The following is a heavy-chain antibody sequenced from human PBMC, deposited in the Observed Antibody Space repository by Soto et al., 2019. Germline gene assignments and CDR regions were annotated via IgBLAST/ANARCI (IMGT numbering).Heavy chain of an antibody. CDR3: ANDFWSEYR. J-gene: IGHJ4*02. V-gene: IGHV3-21*06. Sequence: GGSMRLSCVASEFIFSSYRMHWVRQAPGKGLEWVSSISSSSNNINYVDSVKGRFTISRDNAKTSMYLQMNSLRAEDTAVYYCANDFWSEYRWGQGTLVTVSS. CDR1: EFIFSSYR. D-gene: IGHD3-3*01. CDR2: ISSSSNNI.